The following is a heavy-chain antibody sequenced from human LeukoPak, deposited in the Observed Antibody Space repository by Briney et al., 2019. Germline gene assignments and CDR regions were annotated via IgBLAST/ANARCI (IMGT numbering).Heavy chain of an antibody. CDR1: GFSFSSHG. CDR2: IKQDGTEK. D-gene: IGHD4-23*01. CDR3: ARDYGGSSPFDY. Sequence: GGSLRLSCAASGFSFSSHGMSWVRQAPGKGLEWVANIKQDGTEKYYVDSVKGRFTISRDNAKNSLFLQMNSLRAEDTAVYYCARDYGGSSPFDYWGQGTLVTVSS. J-gene: IGHJ4*02. V-gene: IGHV3-7*01.